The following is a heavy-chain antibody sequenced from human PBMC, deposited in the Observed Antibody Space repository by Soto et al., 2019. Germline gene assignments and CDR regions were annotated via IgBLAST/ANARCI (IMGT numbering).Heavy chain of an antibody. CDR1: GYTLTELS. D-gene: IGHD3-9*01. J-gene: IGHJ5*02. V-gene: IGHV1-24*01. CDR3: AKSPKPPTKLRYFDWIENWFDP. CDR2: FDPEDGET. Sequence: ASVKVSCKVSGYTLTELSMHWVRQAPGKGLEWMGGFDPEDGETIYAQKFQGRVTMTEDTSTDTAYMELSSLRSEDTAVYYCAKSPKPPTKLRYFDWIENWFDPWGQGTLVTVSS.